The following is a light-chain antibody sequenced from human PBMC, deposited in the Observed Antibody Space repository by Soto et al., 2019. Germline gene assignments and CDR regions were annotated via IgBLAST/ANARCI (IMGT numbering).Light chain of an antibody. CDR2: AAS. CDR1: QSISSSD. Sequence: EFVLTQSPGTLSLSPMEIATLSCRASQSISSSDLAWYQHRPGQAPRLLIYAASSRATGIPDRFSGSGSGTDFTLTISRLEPEDFAVYYCQQYGNSPFTFGPGTKVDIK. J-gene: IGKJ3*01. V-gene: IGKV3-20*01. CDR3: QQYGNSPFT.